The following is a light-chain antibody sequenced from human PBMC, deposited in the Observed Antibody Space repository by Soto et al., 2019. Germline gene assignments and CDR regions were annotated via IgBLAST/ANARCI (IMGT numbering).Light chain of an antibody. J-gene: IGKJ1*01. V-gene: IGKV3-15*01. CDR3: QQYNTYWT. Sequence: EIVMTQSPATLAVSPGDTATLSCRASQSLGGNLAWYQQKPGQAPRLLIFRASSRATGVPARFSASGSGTEFTLTISGLQSEDFAVYYCQQYNTYWTFGRGTKVEIK. CDR2: RAS. CDR1: QSLGGN.